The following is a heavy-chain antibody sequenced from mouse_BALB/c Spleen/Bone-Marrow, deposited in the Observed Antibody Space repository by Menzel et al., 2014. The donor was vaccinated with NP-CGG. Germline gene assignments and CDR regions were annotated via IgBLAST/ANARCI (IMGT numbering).Heavy chain of an antibody. V-gene: IGHV1-18*01. Sequence: VQLQQSGPELVKPGASVKISCKTSGYTFTEYTMHWVKQSHGKSLGWIGGINSNNGGNSYNQKFKGKVTLTVDKSSSTAYMELRSLTFEDSAVYYCARSKGIRGAMDYWGQGTSVTVSS. CDR2: INSNNGGN. J-gene: IGHJ4*01. CDR1: GYTFTEYT. CDR3: ARSKGIRGAMDY.